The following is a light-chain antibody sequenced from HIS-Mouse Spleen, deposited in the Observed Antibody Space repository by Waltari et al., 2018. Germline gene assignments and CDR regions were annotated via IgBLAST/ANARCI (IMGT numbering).Light chain of an antibody. CDR2: EGS. V-gene: IGLV2-23*01. Sequence: QSALTQPASVSGSPGQSITISCTGTSSDVGSYNLVSWYQQHPGKAPKLMIYEGSKRPSGVSNRVSGSKSGNTASLTISGLQAEDEADYYCCSYAGSSLSWVFGGGTKLTVL. CDR1: SSDVGSYNL. CDR3: CSYAGSSLSWV. J-gene: IGLJ3*02.